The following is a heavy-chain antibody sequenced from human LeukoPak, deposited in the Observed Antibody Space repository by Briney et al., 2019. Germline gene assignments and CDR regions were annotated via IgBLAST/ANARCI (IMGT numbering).Heavy chain of an antibody. CDR1: GGSIGTYY. V-gene: IGHV4-59*01. D-gene: IGHD3-10*01. J-gene: IGHJ5*02. CDR2: VYYSGNT. Sequence: SETLSLTCTVSGGSIGTYYRSWFRQPPGKGLEWIGYVYYSGNTEYNPSLKSRVTISVDTSKNQFSLKLSSVTAADTAVYYCARAKLLWFGEAASGFDPWGQGTLVTVST. CDR3: ARAKLLWFGEAASGFDP.